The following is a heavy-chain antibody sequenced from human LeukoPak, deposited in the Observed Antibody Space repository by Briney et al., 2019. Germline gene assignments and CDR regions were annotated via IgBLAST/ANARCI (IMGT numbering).Heavy chain of an antibody. V-gene: IGHV4-59*01. CDR1: GGSIRSYY. J-gene: IGHJ6*03. D-gene: IGHD4-23*01. Sequence: TSETLSLTCSVSGGSIRSYYWSWIRQPPGKGLEWIGYIHHSGSTNYNPSLKSRVAMSVDTSKNQFSLKVTSVIAADTAVYYCARERTVDPYMDVWGKGTTVTVSS. CDR2: IHHSGST. CDR3: ARERTVDPYMDV.